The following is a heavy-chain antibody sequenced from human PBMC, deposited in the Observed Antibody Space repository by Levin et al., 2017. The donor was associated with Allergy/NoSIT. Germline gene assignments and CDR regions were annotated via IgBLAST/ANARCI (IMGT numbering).Heavy chain of an antibody. CDR3: ASTSGIAVAAYFDY. CDR1: GSSFTSYW. Sequence: GGSLRLSCKGSGSSFTSYWIGWVRQMPGKGLEWMGIIYPGDSDTRYSPSFQGQVTISADKSISTAYLQWSSLKASDTAMYYCASTSGIAVAAYFDYWGQGTLVTVSS. D-gene: IGHD6-19*01. CDR2: IYPGDSDT. V-gene: IGHV5-51*01. J-gene: IGHJ4*02.